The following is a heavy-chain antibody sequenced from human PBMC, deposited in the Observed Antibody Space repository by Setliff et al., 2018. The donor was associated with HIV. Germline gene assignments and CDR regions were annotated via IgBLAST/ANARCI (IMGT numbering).Heavy chain of an antibody. J-gene: IGHJ4*02. D-gene: IGHD5-12*01. CDR3: AKDGWGYDYVGAYYFDY. CDR1: GFTFDDYT. CDR2: ISWDGDMT. Sequence: GGSLRLSCAASGFTFDDYTMHWVRQAPGKGLEWVSLISWDGDMTYYADSVKGRFTISRDNSKNSLYLQMNSLTTEDTGLYYCAKDGWGYDYVGAYYFDYWGQGTRSPSPQ. V-gene: IGHV3-43*01.